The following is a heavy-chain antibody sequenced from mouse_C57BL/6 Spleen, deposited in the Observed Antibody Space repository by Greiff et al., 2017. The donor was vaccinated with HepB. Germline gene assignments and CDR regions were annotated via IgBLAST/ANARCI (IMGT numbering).Heavy chain of an antibody. Sequence: VQLQQSGPELVKPGASVKISCKASGYAFSSSWMNWVKQRPGKGLEWIGRIYPGDGDTNYNGKFKGKATLTADKSSSTAYMQLSSLTSEDSAVYFCARWVGGDGSSYYFDYWSQGTTLTVSS. V-gene: IGHV1-82*01. J-gene: IGHJ2*01. CDR3: ARWVGGDGSSYYFDY. D-gene: IGHD1-1*01. CDR2: IYPGDGDT. CDR1: GYAFSSSW.